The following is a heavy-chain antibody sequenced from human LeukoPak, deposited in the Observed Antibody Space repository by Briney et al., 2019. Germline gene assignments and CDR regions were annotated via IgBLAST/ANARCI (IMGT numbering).Heavy chain of an antibody. J-gene: IGHJ4*02. CDR3: ARWEIRGTAHQLDY. V-gene: IGHV3-7*01. Sequence: PGGSLRLSRAASGFTLSSHWMNWVRQAPGKGLEWVADINQDGSARYYVDSVKGRFTISRDNAKNSMYLQMNSLRAEDTAVYYCARWEIRGTAHQLDYWGQGTLVTVSS. CDR1: GFTLSSHW. D-gene: IGHD1-7*01. CDR2: INQDGSAR.